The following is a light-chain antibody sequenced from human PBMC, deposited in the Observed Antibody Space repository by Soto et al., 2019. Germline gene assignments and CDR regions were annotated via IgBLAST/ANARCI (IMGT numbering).Light chain of an antibody. CDR1: QDISNY. CDR2: DAS. Sequence: DIPLTQSPSSLSASVGDRVTITCQASQDISNYLNWYQQKPGKAPKLLIYDASNLETGVPSRFSGSGSGTDFTFTISSLQPEDIATYYCQQYDNLPITFGQGTRRRL. J-gene: IGKJ5*01. CDR3: QQYDNLPIT. V-gene: IGKV1-33*01.